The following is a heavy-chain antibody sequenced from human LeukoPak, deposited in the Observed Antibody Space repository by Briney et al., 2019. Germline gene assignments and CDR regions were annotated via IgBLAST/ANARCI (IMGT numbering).Heavy chain of an antibody. Sequence: GGSLRLSCAASGFTFSSYSMNWVRQAPGKGLEWLSYISVSSRNVIDYADCVKGRFTISRDDAKNSLYLQMNSLRAEDTAVYFCARDFGPRLYAFDVWGQGTMIAVSS. CDR3: ARDFGPRLYAFDV. CDR2: ISVSSRNVI. CDR1: GFTFSSYS. D-gene: IGHD3-16*01. J-gene: IGHJ3*01. V-gene: IGHV3-48*04.